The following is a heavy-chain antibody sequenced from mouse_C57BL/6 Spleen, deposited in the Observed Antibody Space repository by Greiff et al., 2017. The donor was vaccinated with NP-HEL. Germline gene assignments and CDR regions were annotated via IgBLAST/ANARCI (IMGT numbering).Heavy chain of an antibody. CDR2: INPNNGGT. CDR3: ARSEHYYFDY. J-gene: IGHJ2*01. V-gene: IGHV1-26*01. CDR1: GYTFTDYY. Sequence: VQLQQSGPELVKPGASVKISCKASGYTFTDYYMNWVKQSHGKSLEWIGDINPNNGGTSYNQKFKGKATLTVDKSSSTAYMELRSLTSEDSAVYYCARSEHYYFDYWGQGTTLTVSS.